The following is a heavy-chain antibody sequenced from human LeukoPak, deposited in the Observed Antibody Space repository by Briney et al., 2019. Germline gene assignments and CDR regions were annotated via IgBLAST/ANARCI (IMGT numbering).Heavy chain of an antibody. D-gene: IGHD4-23*01. CDR1: GFTFSSYS. CDR3: ARDRSGGNFDY. CDR2: ISSSGGTK. V-gene: IGHV3-48*04. Sequence: GGSLRLSCAASGFTFSSYSMNWVRQAPGKGLAWVSYISSSGGTKYYADSVKGRFTISRDNAKKSLFLQMNSLRAEDTAVYYCARDRSGGNFDYWGQGTLVSVSS. J-gene: IGHJ4*02.